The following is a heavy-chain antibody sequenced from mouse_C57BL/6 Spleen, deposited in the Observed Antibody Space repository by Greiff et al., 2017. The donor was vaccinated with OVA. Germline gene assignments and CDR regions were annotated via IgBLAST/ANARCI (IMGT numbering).Heavy chain of an antibody. CDR2: IYPGSGST. V-gene: IGHV1-55*01. Sequence: QVQLQQPGAELVKPGASVKMSCKASGYTFTSYWITWVKQRPGQGLEWIGDIYPGSGSTNYNEKFKSKATLTVDTSSSTAYMQLSSLTSEDSAVYYCARDYGNYVPYWYFDVWGTGTTVTVSS. CDR3: ARDYGNYVPYWYFDV. D-gene: IGHD2-1*01. CDR1: GYTFTSYW. J-gene: IGHJ1*03.